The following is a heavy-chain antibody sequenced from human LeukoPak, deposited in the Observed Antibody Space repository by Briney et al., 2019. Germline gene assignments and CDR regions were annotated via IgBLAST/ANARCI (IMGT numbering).Heavy chain of an antibody. V-gene: IGHV1-2*02. CDR2: INPNSGGT. Sequence: GASVKVSCKASGYTFTGYHIHWVRQAPGQGLEWMGWINPNSGGTNYAQKFQGRVTMTRDTSISTAYMELSRLRSDDTAVYYCARAGLVGATGDYWGQGTLVTVSS. D-gene: IGHD1-26*01. CDR3: ARAGLVGATGDY. J-gene: IGHJ4*02. CDR1: GYTFTGYH.